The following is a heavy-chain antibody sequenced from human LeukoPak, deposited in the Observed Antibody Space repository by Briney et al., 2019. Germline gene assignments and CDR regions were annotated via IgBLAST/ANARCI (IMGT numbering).Heavy chain of an antibody. CDR3: ARVGGAVSSYFDY. D-gene: IGHD3-16*01. CDR2: IILSFGTA. CDR1: GGTFSSYA. Sequence: SVKVSCKASGGTFSSYAISLVRQGPGQGLEWMGGIILSFGTANYAQKFQGRGTITMYESTRTAYMELRSLRSEDTAVYYCARVGGAVSSYFDYWGQGTLVTVSS. V-gene: IGHV1-69*05. J-gene: IGHJ4*02.